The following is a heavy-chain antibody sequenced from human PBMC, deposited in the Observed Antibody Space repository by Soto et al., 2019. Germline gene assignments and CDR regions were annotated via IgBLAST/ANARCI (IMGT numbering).Heavy chain of an antibody. CDR2: INHSGST. V-gene: IGHV4-38-2*01. J-gene: IGHJ4*02. CDR1: GYSISSGYY. CDR3: ARAVAEGASDY. Sequence: PSDTLSLTCAVSGYSISSGYYWGGMLQPPGKGLEWIGEINHSGSTNYNPSLKSRVTISVDTSKNQFSLKLSSVTAADTAVYDGARAVAEGASDYWGKGTLATASA. D-gene: IGHD1-26*01.